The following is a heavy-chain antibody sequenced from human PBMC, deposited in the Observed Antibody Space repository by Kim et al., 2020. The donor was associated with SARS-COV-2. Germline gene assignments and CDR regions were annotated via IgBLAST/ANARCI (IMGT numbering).Heavy chain of an antibody. CDR2: ISSSSSTI. Sequence: GGSLRLSCAASGFTFSSYSMHWVRQAPGKGLEWVSYISSSSSTIYYADSVKGRFTISRDNAKNSLYLQMNSLRDEDTAVYYCARDQPIVGDTTFDYWGQGTLVTVSS. CDR1: GFTFSSYS. J-gene: IGHJ4*02. V-gene: IGHV3-48*02. D-gene: IGHD1-26*01. CDR3: ARDQPIVGDTTFDY.